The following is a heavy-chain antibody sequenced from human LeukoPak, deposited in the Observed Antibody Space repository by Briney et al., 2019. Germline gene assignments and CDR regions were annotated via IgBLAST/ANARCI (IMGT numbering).Heavy chain of an antibody. V-gene: IGHV1-2*02. CDR2: INPNSGGT. J-gene: IGHJ4*02. D-gene: IGHD2-2*01. Sequence: RASVKVSCKASGYTFTGYYMHWVRQAPGQGLEWMGWINPNSGGTNYAQKFQGRVTMTRDTSISTAYMELSRLRSDDTAVYYCARDPDICSSTSCYRHFDYWAREPWSPSPQ. CDR3: ARDPDICSSTSCYRHFDY. CDR1: GYTFTGYY.